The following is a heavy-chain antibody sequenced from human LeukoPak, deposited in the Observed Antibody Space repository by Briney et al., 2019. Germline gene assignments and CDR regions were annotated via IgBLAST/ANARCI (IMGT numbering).Heavy chain of an antibody. CDR3: AKDVD. V-gene: IGHV3-7*01. Sequence: GGSLRLSCAASGFTLCGYWMSWIRQAPGKGLEWVASIDRGGSNTYYVDSVRGRFTISRDNANNSLYLQMNSLRAEDTALYYGAKDVDWGQGTLVTVSS. CDR1: GFTLCGYW. J-gene: IGHJ4*02. CDR2: IDRGGSNT.